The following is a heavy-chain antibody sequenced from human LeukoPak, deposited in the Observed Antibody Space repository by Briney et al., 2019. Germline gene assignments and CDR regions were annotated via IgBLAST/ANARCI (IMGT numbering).Heavy chain of an antibody. Sequence: GGSLRLSCAASGFTFDDYAMHWVRQAPGKGLEWVSGISWNSGSIGYADSVKGRFTISRDNAKNSLYLQMNSLRAEDTALYYCAKLSRGSYDAFDIWGQGTMVTVSS. CDR1: GFTFDDYA. CDR3: AKLSRGSYDAFDI. CDR2: ISWNSGSI. V-gene: IGHV3-9*01. J-gene: IGHJ3*02.